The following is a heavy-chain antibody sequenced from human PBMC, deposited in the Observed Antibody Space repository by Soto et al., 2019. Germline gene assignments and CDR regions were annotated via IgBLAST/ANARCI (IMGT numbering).Heavy chain of an antibody. CDR2: ISGSGGST. CDR3: AKDSPYSASYKEDGFDI. V-gene: IGHV3-23*01. Sequence: EGQLLESGGGLVQPGGSLRLSCEASGFTFSSYDMSWVRQAPGRGLEWVSSISGSGGSTYHADSVNGRFTISRDNSKNTVFLQMNSLRAEDTAVYYCAKDSPYSASYKEDGFDIWVQGSLVTVSS. J-gene: IGHJ3*02. D-gene: IGHD1-26*01. CDR1: GFTFSSYD.